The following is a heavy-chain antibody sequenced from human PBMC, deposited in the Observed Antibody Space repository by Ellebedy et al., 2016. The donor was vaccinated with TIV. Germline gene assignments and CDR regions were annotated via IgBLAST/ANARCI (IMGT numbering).Heavy chain of an antibody. CDR3: ARSTTGGRRPAWFDP. CDR1: GYTFTGYY. J-gene: IGHJ5*02. V-gene: IGHV1-2*02. Sequence: ASVKVSCXASGYTFTGYYMHWVRQAPGQGLEWMGWINPNSGGTNYAQKFQGRVTMTRDTSISTAYMELSRLRSEDTAVYYCARSTTGGRRPAWFDPWGQGTLVTVSS. CDR2: INPNSGGT. D-gene: IGHD1-1*01.